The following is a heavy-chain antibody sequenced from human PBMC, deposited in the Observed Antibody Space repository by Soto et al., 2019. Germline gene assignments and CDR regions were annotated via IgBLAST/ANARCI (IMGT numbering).Heavy chain of an antibody. CDR3: ARLVLGYCSGGSCYSVCAFDI. CDR1: GGSFSGYY. J-gene: IGHJ3*02. CDR2: INHSGST. V-gene: IGHV4-34*01. D-gene: IGHD2-15*01. Sequence: QVQLQQWGAGLLKPSETLSLTCAVYGGSFSGYYWSWIRQPPGKGLEWIGEINHSGSTNYNPSLKIRVTISVDTSKNQFSLKLSSVTAADTAVYYCARLVLGYCSGGSCYSVCAFDIWGQGTMVTVSS.